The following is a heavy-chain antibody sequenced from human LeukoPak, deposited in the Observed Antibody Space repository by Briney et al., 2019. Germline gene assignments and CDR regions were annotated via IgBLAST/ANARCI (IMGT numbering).Heavy chain of an antibody. J-gene: IGHJ4*02. CDR1: GFTFSSYT. CDR3: ARGRGSGSSDIDY. CDR2: ISGSGSTI. Sequence: SGGSLRLSCAASGFTFSSYTMNWVRQAPGKGLEWVSYISGSGSTIYYADSVKGRFTISRDNAKNSLYLQMNSLRAEDTAVYYCARGRGSGSSDIDYWGQGTLVTVSS. D-gene: IGHD3-10*01. V-gene: IGHV3-48*01.